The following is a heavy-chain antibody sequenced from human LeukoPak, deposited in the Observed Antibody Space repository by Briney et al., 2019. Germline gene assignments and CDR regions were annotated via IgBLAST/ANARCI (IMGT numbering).Heavy chain of an antibody. CDR2: ISYDGSNK. CDR1: GFTFSSYA. D-gene: IGHD5-18*01. J-gene: IGHJ6*02. V-gene: IGHV3-30-3*01. Sequence: GGSLRLSCAASGFTFSSYAMHWVRQAPGKGLEWVAVISYDGSNKYYADSVKGRFTISRDNSKNTLYLQMNSLRAEDTAVYYCASQLYSYGYYYYYGMDVWGQGTTVTVSS. CDR3: ASQLYSYGYYYYYGMDV.